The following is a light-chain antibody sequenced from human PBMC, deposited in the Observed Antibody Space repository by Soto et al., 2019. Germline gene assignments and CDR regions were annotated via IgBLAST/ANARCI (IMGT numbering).Light chain of an antibody. J-gene: IGKJ2*03. CDR1: QSVDSN. Sequence: EIVMTQSPATLSVSPGERATLSCRASQSVDSNLAWYQQKPGQAPRVLIYGASTTATGIPARFSGSGSGTEFTLTISSLQSEDFAVYYCQQYNNWYSFGQGTKLEIK. V-gene: IGKV3-15*01. CDR3: QQYNNWYS. CDR2: GAS.